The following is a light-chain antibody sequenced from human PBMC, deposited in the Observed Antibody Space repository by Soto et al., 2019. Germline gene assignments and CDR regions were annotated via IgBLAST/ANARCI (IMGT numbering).Light chain of an antibody. V-gene: IGKV1-33*01. CDR2: DAS. CDR1: QDIRNY. J-gene: IGKJ3*01. Sequence: DIQTTQSPSSLSASVGDRVTITCQASQDIRNYLNWYQQKPGKAPKLLIYDASNLETGVPSRFSGRGSGTDFTFTISSLQPEDIATYYCQQYDNLPRGFTFGPGTKVDLK. CDR3: QQYDNLPRGFT.